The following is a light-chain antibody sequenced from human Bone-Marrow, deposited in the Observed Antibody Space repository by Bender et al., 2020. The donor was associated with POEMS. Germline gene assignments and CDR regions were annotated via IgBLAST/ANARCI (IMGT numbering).Light chain of an antibody. V-gene: IGLV3-1*01. J-gene: IGLJ2*01. CDR3: QSADTRGTYV. Sequence: SYDLTQTPSVSVSPGQTARITCSADKLGNYDVFWFQHKPGQSPVLVIYQDTKRPSGMPERFFGSNSGTTATLTISGTQAMDEGDYYCQSADTRGTYVFGGGTKLTVL. CDR2: QDT. CDR1: KLGNYD.